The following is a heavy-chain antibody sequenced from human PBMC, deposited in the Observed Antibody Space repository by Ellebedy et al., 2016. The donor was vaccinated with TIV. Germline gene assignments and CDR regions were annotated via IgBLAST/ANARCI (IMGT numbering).Heavy chain of an antibody. CDR2: IYHSGNT. CDR1: GYSISSGYY. Sequence: SETLSLTCTVSGYSISSGYYWGWIRQPPGKGLEWIGIIYHSGNTYYNPSLKSRVTISVDTSKNQFDLKLRFVTAADTAVYYCARVEMATILDYWGQGTLVTVSS. D-gene: IGHD5-24*01. V-gene: IGHV4-38-2*02. CDR3: ARVEMATILDY. J-gene: IGHJ4*02.